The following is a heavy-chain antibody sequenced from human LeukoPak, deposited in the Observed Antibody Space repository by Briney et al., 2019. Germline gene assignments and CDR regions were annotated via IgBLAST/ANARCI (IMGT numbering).Heavy chain of an antibody. CDR2: IYYSGST. V-gene: IGHV4-59*01. CDR3: ARGSDDYGGNSDY. J-gene: IGHJ4*02. D-gene: IGHD4-23*01. CDR1: GGSISSYY. Sequence: SETLSLTCTVSGGSISSYYWSWIRQPPGKGLEWVGYIYYSGSTNYNPSLKSRVTTSVDTSKNQFSLKLSSVTAADTAVYYCARGSDDYGGNSDYWGQGTLVTVSS.